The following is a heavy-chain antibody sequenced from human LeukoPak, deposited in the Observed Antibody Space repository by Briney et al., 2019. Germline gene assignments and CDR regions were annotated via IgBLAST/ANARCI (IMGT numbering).Heavy chain of an antibody. J-gene: IGHJ6*02. CDR1: GGSFSGYY. D-gene: IGHD3-10*01. CDR3: ARDRNYYGSGMDV. CDR2: IYYSGST. V-gene: IGHV4-31*11. Sequence: SETLSLTCAVYGGSFSGYYWSWIRQHPGKGLEWIGSIYYSGSTYYNPSLKSRVTISVGASENQFSLKLSSVTAADTAVYYCARDRNYYGSGMDVWGQGTTVTVSS.